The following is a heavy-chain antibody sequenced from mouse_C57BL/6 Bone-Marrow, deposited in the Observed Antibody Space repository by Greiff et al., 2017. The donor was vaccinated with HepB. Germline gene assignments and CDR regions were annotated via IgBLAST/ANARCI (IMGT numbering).Heavy chain of an antibody. CDR2: IDPNSGST. CDR3: ASERDYYAMDY. D-gene: IGHD3-3*01. V-gene: IGHV1-72*01. J-gene: IGHJ4*01. Sequence: QVQLQQPGAELVKPGASVKLSCKASGYTFTSYWMHWVKQRPGRGLEWIGRIDPNSGSTKYNEKFKSKATLTVDKPTSTAYMQLSSLTSEDSAVYYCASERDYYAMDYWGQGTSVTVSS. CDR1: GYTFTSYW.